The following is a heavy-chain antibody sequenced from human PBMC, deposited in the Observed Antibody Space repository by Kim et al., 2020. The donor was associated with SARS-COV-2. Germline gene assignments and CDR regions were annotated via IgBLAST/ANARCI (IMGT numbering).Heavy chain of an antibody. J-gene: IGHJ3*02. CDR3: TTDLLRFLEWLPRGHAFDI. CDR2: IKSKTDGGTT. D-gene: IGHD3-3*01. V-gene: IGHV3-15*01. CDR1: GFTFSNAW. Sequence: GGSLRLSCAASGFTFSNAWMSWVRQAPGKGLEWVGRIKSKTDGGTTDYAAPVKGRFTISRDDSKNTLYLQMNSLKTEDTAVYYCTTDLLRFLEWLPRGHAFDIWGQGTMVTVSS.